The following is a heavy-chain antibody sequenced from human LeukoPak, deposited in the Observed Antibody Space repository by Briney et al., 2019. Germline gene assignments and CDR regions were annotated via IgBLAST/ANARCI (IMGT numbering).Heavy chain of an antibody. CDR2: ISSGGSNK. J-gene: IGHJ5*02. D-gene: IGHD2-2*01. CDR1: GFTFSIYS. V-gene: IGHV3-30*03. CDR3: ARLADSTSWYNWLDP. Sequence: PGGSLRLSCVASGFTFSIYSMHWVRQAPGKGLEWVAVISAVISSGGSNKYYADSVKGRFTISRDNSKNTLYLQMNSLRAEDTAVYYCARLADSTSWYNWLDPWGQGTLVTVSP.